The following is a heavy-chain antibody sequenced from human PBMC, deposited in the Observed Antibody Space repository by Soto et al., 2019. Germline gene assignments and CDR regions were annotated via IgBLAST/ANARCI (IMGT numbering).Heavy chain of an antibody. CDR1: GFTFSSYA. Sequence: GGSLRLSCAASGFTFSSYAMRWVRQAPGKGLEWVSAISGSGGSTYYADSVKGRFTISRDNSKNTLYLQMNSLRAEDTAVYYCAKGYHCSSTSCYGSYYYYYMDVWGKGTTVTVSS. CDR2: ISGSGGST. J-gene: IGHJ6*03. D-gene: IGHD2-2*01. CDR3: AKGYHCSSTSCYGSYYYYYMDV. V-gene: IGHV3-23*01.